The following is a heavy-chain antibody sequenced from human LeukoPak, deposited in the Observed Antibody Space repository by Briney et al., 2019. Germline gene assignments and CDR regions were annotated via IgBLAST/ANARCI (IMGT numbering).Heavy chain of an antibody. D-gene: IGHD6-13*01. Sequence: GGSLRLSCAASGFTFSNAWMNWVRQAPGKGLEWVGRIKSTADGGTTDYAAVVKGRFTISRDDSKNTPYVQMNNLKTDDTAIYYCTTGYSSTWHDGYWGQGTLVTVSS. J-gene: IGHJ4*02. CDR1: GFTFSNAW. V-gene: IGHV3-15*01. CDR2: IKSTADGGTT. CDR3: TTGYSSTWHDGY.